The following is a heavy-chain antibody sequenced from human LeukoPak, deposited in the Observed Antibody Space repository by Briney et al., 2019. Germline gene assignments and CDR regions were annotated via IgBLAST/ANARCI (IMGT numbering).Heavy chain of an antibody. J-gene: IGHJ3*02. CDR3: ARERGSGYCSGGSCYGAFDI. D-gene: IGHD2-15*01. Sequence: SXXVSCKXSGYTFTSYGISWVRQAPGQGLEWMGWISAYNGNTNYAQKLQGRVTMTTDTSTSTAYMELRSLRSDDTAVYYCARERGSGYCSGGSCYGAFDIWGQGTMVTVSS. V-gene: IGHV1-18*01. CDR2: ISAYNGNT. CDR1: GYTFTSYG.